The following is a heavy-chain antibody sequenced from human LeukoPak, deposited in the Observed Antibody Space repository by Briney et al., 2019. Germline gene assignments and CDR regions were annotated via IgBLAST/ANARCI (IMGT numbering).Heavy chain of an antibody. D-gene: IGHD5-12*01. CDR3: ARDYSGNDFLDY. Sequence: SQTLSLTCTVSGDSISSSNHYWTWIRQLPGKGLEWIGYIYYSGTTYYNPSLESRVTILVDTSRNQFSLRLSSVTAADTAVYYCARDYSGNDFLDYWGQGTLVTVSS. CDR1: GDSISSSNHY. J-gene: IGHJ4*02. V-gene: IGHV4-31*03. CDR2: IYYSGTT.